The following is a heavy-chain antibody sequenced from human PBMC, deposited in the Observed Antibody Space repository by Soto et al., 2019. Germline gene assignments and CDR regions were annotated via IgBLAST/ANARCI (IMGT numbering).Heavy chain of an antibody. CDR2: ISSSSSYI. CDR3: ARDVYYYGSGSYYLFYYYYGMDV. D-gene: IGHD3-10*01. V-gene: IGHV3-21*01. CDR1: GFTFSSYS. J-gene: IGHJ6*02. Sequence: GGSLRLSCAASGFTFSSYSMNWVRQAPGKGLEWVSSISSSSSYIYYADSVKGRFTISRDNAKKSLYLQMNSLRAEDTAVYYCARDVYYYGSGSYYLFYYYYGMDVWGQGTTVTVSS.